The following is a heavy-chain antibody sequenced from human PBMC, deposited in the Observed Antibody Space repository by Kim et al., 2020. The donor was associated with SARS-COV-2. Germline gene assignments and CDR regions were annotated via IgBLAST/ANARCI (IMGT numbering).Heavy chain of an antibody. J-gene: IGHJ4*02. Sequence: GGSLRLSCAASGFTFSTYAMTWVRQAPGKGLEWVSSISGSGGDTFFADSVKGRFTISRDNSKNTLYLQMNSLRADDTAIYYCAKAYKFTSGSYHLHFDDWGQGTLVTVSS. CDR3: AKAYKFTSGSYHLHFDD. CDR1: GFTFSTYA. D-gene: IGHD3-10*01. V-gene: IGHV3-23*01. CDR2: ISGSGGDT.